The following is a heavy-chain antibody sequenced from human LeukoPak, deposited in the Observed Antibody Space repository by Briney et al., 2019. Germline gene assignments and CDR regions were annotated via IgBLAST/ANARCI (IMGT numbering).Heavy chain of an antibody. CDR1: GGSISTGDYY. V-gene: IGHV4-39*07. J-gene: IGHJ3*02. CDR2: IYYSGST. D-gene: IGHD1-26*01. CDR3: ARGRDGKEPRGGTLFDI. Sequence: PSETLSLTCTVSGGSISTGDYYWSWIRQPPGKGLEWIGSIYYSGSTYYNPSLKSRVTISVDTSKNQFSLKLSSVTAADTAVYYCARGRDGKEPRGGTLFDIWGQGTMVTVSS.